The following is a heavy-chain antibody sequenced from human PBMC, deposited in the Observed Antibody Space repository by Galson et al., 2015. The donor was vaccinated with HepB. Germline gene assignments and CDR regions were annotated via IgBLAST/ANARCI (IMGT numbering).Heavy chain of an antibody. V-gene: IGHV3-30*04. D-gene: IGHD6-13*01. Sequence: SLRLSCAASGFTFSSYAMHWVRQAPGKGLEWVAVISYDGSNKYYAESVKGRFTISRDNSKNTLYLQMNSLRAEDTAVYYCARDPRLTQQLLPGGGYFDYWVQGTLVTVSS. CDR1: GFTFSSYA. CDR3: ARDPRLTQQLLPGGGYFDY. CDR2: ISYDGSNK. J-gene: IGHJ4*02.